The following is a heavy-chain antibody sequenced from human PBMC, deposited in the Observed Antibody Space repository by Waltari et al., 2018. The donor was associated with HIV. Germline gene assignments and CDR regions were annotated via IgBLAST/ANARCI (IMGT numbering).Heavy chain of an antibody. D-gene: IGHD1-1*01. Sequence: QIQLVQSGLEVKEPGASVRVSCKASGHNFVNSVIAWVRQAPGQGLEWMGWIRARNGKKVYSQKFQGRVTMTTDTSSTTFYLDLRSLTSDDTAVYFCAREVENLYVFDDWGQGTLVAVSS. J-gene: IGHJ4*02. CDR3: AREVENLYVFDD. V-gene: IGHV1-18*01. CDR2: IRARNGKK. CDR1: GHNFVNSV.